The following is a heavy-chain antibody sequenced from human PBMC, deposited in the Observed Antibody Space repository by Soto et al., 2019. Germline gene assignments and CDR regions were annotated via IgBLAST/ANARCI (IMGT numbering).Heavy chain of an antibody. V-gene: IGHV1-3*01. J-gene: IGHJ6*02. CDR1: GYTFTSYA. D-gene: IGHD6-13*01. CDR2: INAGNGST. CDR3: AREARVSSSSSWNGDYYGMDV. Sequence: ASVKVSCKASGYTFTSYAMHWVRQAPGQRLEWLGWINAGNGSTKSSQKFQGRVTITRDTSASTAYMELSSPRSEDTAVYYCAREARVSSSSSWNGDYYGMDVCGQGTTVTVSS.